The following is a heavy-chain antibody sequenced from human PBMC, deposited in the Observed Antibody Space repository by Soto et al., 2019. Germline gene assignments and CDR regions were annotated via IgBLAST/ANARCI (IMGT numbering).Heavy chain of an antibody. J-gene: IGHJ4*02. CDR1: GGTSTRYA. D-gene: IGHD3-3*01. V-gene: IGHV1-69*06. Sequence: QERLVQYGAEVRKPGSSVKVSCKVTGGTSTRYAINWVRQAPGQGLEWMGGIVPMFGTSKYAQKFQGRVTITADTSTNIAYMELRSLSAEDTAVYYCNRGSEYDFWSGYLWGQGTLVSVSS. CDR3: NRGSEYDFWSGYL. CDR2: IVPMFGTS.